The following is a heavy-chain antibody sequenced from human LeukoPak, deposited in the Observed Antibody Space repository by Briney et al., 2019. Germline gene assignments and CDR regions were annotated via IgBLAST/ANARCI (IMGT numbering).Heavy chain of an antibody. V-gene: IGHV4-39*01. Sequence: SETLSLTCTVSGGSISSSSYYWGWIRQPPGKGLEWIGSGSSSESTYYNPSLKGRVTISVDTSRNQFSLKMSSVSAADTAIYYCASQIYFETGDYFHLEWFDPWGQEILVTVSS. D-gene: IGHD7-27*01. CDR2: GSSSEST. CDR1: GGSISSSSYY. J-gene: IGHJ5*02. CDR3: ASQIYFETGDYFHLEWFDP.